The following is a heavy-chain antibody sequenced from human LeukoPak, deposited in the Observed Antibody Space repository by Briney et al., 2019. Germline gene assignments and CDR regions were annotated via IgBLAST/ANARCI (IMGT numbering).Heavy chain of an antibody. J-gene: IGHJ5*02. D-gene: IGHD2-15*01. V-gene: IGHV1-3*04. CDR3: ARDRVVGLAPFDP. Sequence: ASVKVSCKASGYNFISYAMHWVRQAPGQSLEWMGWIHTDNGDTKYSHYFLGRVTITRDTSANTAYMELSSLRSEDTAVCYCARDRVVGLAPFDPWGQGTLVTVSS. CDR2: IHTDNGDT. CDR1: GYNFISYA.